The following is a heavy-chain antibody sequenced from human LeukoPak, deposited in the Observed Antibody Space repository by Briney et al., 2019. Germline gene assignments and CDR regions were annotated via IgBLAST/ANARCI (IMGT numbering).Heavy chain of an antibody. Sequence: GRSLRLSCAASGFTFSSYGMHWVRQAPGKGLEWVAVIWYDGSNKYYADSVKGRFTISRDNSKNTLYLQMNSLRAEDTAVYYCAKDSMLGVVPAAYFDYWGQGTLVTVSS. CDR3: AKDSMLGVVPAAYFDY. CDR2: IWYDGSNK. D-gene: IGHD2-2*01. CDR1: GFTFSSYG. J-gene: IGHJ4*02. V-gene: IGHV3-33*06.